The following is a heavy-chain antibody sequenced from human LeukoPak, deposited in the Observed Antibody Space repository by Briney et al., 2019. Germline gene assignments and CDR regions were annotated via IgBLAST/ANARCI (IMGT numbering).Heavy chain of an antibody. J-gene: IGHJ4*02. CDR2: IKQDGSEK. V-gene: IGHV3-7*01. Sequence: GGSLRLSCAASGSTFSSYWMSWVRQAPGKGLEWVANIKQDGSEKYYVDSVKGRFTISRDNAKNSLYLQMNSLRAEDTAVYYCARGLKYWVYWGQGTLVTVSS. CDR3: ARGLKYWVY. CDR1: GSTFSSYW. D-gene: IGHD2/OR15-2a*01.